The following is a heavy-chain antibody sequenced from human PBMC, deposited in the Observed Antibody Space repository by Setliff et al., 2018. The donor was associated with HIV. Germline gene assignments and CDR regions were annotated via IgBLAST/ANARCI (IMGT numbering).Heavy chain of an antibody. CDR3: AREWELHQGGAFDI. CDR1: GGSFSDYY. Sequence: SETLSLTCALYGGSFSDYYWSWIRQPPGVGLEWIGEVNRGRRTNYNSSLKSRVTISIDTSRNQFSLKLSSVTAADTAVYYCAREWELHQGGAFDIWGQGTMVTVSS. J-gene: IGHJ3*02. D-gene: IGHD1-26*01. CDR2: VNRGRRT. V-gene: IGHV4-34*01.